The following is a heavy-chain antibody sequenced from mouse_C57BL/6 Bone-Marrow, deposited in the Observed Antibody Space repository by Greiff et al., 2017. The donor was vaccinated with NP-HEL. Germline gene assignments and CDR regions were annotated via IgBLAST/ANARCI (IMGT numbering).Heavy chain of an antibody. Sequence: VQLQQSGAELVKPGASVKLSCKASGYTFTSYWMHWVKQRPGRGLEWIGRIDPNSGGTKYNEKFKSKATLTVDKPSSTAYMQLSSLTSEDSAVYYCARYYYGSSYEWNFDYWGQGTTLTVSS. CDR1: GYTFTSYW. CDR3: ARYYYGSSYEWNFDY. D-gene: IGHD1-1*01. V-gene: IGHV1-72*01. J-gene: IGHJ2*01. CDR2: IDPNSGGT.